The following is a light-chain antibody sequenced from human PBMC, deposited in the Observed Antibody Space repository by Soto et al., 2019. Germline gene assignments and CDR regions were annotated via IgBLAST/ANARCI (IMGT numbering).Light chain of an antibody. V-gene: IGKV3D-15*01. Sequence: ETVMTQSPATLSVLPGERATLSCRASQSVGSRLAWYQQKPGQAPRLLIYGASTGATGIPARFSGSGSGTEFTLTISSLQPGDFATYYCQQSETYPPTFGQGTRLEIK. CDR1: QSVGSR. J-gene: IGKJ5*01. CDR2: GAS. CDR3: QQSETYPPT.